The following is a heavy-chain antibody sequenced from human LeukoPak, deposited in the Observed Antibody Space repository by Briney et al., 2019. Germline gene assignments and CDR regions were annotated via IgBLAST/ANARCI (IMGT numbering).Heavy chain of an antibody. V-gene: IGHV5-51*01. CDR2: IYPGDSDT. CDR3: ARSTRKYCSGGSCYSYWFDP. Sequence: GESLQISCKGSGYSFTSYWIGWVRQMPGKGLEWMGIIYPGDSDTRYSPSFQGQVTISADKSISTAYLQWSSLKASDTAMYYCARSTRKYCSGGSCYSYWFDPWGQGTLVTVSS. D-gene: IGHD2-15*01. J-gene: IGHJ5*02. CDR1: GYSFTSYW.